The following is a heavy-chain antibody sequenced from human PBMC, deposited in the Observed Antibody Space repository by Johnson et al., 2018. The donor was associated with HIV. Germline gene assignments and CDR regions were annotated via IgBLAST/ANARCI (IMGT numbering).Heavy chain of an antibody. J-gene: IGHJ3*02. CDR1: GFSFDDYG. V-gene: IGHV3-20*04. CDR3: AREVDGFDI. Sequence: EVQLVESGGGVVRPGGSLKLSCAASGFSFDDYGMSWVRQPPGKGLEWVSGIDWNGGNIGYVDSVKGRFTISRDNAKNTLYLHMNSLRAEDTAVYYCAREVDGFDIWGQGTMVTVSS. CDR2: IDWNGGNI.